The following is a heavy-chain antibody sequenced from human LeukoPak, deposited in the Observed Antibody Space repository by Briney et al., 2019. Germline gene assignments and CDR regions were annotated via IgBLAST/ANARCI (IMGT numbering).Heavy chain of an antibody. CDR3: ARIQTYYYGSGSYYKGASDI. D-gene: IGHD3-10*01. CDR1: GFTFSSYA. V-gene: IGHV3-7*01. CDR2: IKQDGSEK. J-gene: IGHJ3*02. Sequence: GGSLRLSCAASGFTFSSYAMSWVRQAPGKGLEWVANIKQDGSEKYYVDSVKGRFTISRDNAKNSLYLQMNSLRAEDTAVYYCARIQTYYYGSGSYYKGASDIWGQGTMVTVSS.